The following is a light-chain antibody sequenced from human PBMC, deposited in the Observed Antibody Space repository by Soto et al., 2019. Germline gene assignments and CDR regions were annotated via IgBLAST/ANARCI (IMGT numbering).Light chain of an antibody. Sequence: EIVMTQSPATLSVSPGERVTLSCRASQSISNNLAWYQQKPGQAPRLLIYDASRRVTGIPPRFSGSGSGTAFTLTLSSLEPEDFAVYYCQQRSNWPPITFGQGTRLEIK. CDR1: QSISNN. CDR3: QQRSNWPPIT. V-gene: IGKV3-11*01. CDR2: DAS. J-gene: IGKJ5*01.